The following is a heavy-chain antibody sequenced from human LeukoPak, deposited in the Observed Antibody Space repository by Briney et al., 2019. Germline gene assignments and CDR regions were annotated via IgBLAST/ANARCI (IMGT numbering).Heavy chain of an antibody. D-gene: IGHD3-3*01. CDR2: LYSGGPT. Sequence: GGSLRLSGAASGLTVSSKYTTWVRQAPGKGLEWVAVLYSGGPTYYTDSVKGRFTISRDNSKNTLYLQMNSLTAEDTAVYYCLTSIAADWSVDYWGQGTLVTVSS. CDR3: LTSIAADWSVDY. V-gene: IGHV3-66*01. CDR1: GLTVSSKY. J-gene: IGHJ4*02.